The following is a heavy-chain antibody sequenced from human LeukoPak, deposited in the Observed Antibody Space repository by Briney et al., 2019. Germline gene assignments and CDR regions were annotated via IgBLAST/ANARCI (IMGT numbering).Heavy chain of an antibody. CDR2: ISGSGGRT. V-gene: IGHV3-23*01. Sequence: GGSLRLSCAASGFTFSSYAMSWVRQAPGKGLEWVSAISGSGGRTYYADSVKGRFTISRDNSKNTLYLQMNSLRAEDTAIYYCAKEYTGTFSPFPSYFDNWGQGTLVTVSS. D-gene: IGHD1-26*01. CDR3: AKEYTGTFSPFPSYFDN. CDR1: GFTFSSYA. J-gene: IGHJ4*02.